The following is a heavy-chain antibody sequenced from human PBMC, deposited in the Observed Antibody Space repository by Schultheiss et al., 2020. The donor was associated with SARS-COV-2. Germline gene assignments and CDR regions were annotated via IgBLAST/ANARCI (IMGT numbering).Heavy chain of an antibody. CDR2: IYHSGST. CDR1: GGSFSGYY. D-gene: IGHD6-19*01. Sequence: SETLSLTCAVYGGSFSGYYWSWIRQPPGKGLEWIGYIYHSGSTNYNPSLKSRVTISVDTSKNQLSLKLSSVTAADTAVYYCARGLRYSSGWYDVGFFDYWGQGTLVTVSS. J-gene: IGHJ4*02. CDR3: ARGLRYSSGWYDVGFFDY. V-gene: IGHV4-34*01.